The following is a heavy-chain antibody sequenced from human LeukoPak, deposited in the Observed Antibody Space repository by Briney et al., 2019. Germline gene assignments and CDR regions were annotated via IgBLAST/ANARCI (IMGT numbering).Heavy chain of an antibody. D-gene: IGHD6-13*01. Sequence: PSETLSLTCTVSGGSISSSSYYWGWIRQPPGKGLEWIGSIYYSGSTYYNPSLKSRVTISVDTSENQFSLKLSSVTAADTAVYYCAGPGIAAAGTGYYFDYWGQGTLVTVSS. CDR1: GGSISSSSYY. CDR3: AGPGIAAAGTGYYFDY. CDR2: IYYSGST. J-gene: IGHJ4*02. V-gene: IGHV4-39*01.